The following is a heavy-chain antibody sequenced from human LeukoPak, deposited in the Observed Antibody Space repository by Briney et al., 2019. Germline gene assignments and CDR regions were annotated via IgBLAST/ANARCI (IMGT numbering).Heavy chain of an antibody. Sequence: PSETLSLTCTVSGGSISSHYWSWIRQPPGKGLEWTGYIYYSGSTNYNPSLKSRVTISVDTSKNQFSLKLSSVTAADTAVYYCARHDSGSYSIWFDPWGQGTLVTVSS. J-gene: IGHJ5*02. V-gene: IGHV4-59*08. CDR1: GGSISSHY. CDR3: ARHDSGSYSIWFDP. D-gene: IGHD1-26*01. CDR2: IYYSGST.